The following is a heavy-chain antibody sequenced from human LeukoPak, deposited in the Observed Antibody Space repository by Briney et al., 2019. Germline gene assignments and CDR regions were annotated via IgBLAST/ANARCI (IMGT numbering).Heavy chain of an antibody. D-gene: IGHD1-26*01. J-gene: IGHJ4*02. Sequence: SETLSLTCTVSSGSISSYYWSWIRQPPGKGLEWIGYIYYSGSTNYNPSLKSRVTISVDTSKNQFSLKLSSVTAADTAVYYCARLNVLEVGFDYWGQGTLVTVSS. CDR2: IYYSGST. V-gene: IGHV4-59*08. CDR1: SGSISSYY. CDR3: ARLNVLEVGFDY.